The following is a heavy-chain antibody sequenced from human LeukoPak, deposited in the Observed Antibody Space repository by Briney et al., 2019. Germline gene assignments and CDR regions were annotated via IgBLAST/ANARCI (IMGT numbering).Heavy chain of an antibody. V-gene: IGHV3-7*04. CDR3: ARGGSSHFAS. CDR2: IKYDGSEK. D-gene: IGHD3-16*01. Sequence: GGSLRLSCAASGFTFSSYGIHWVRQAPGKGLEWVATIKYDGSEKYYVDSVKGRFTISRDNAKNSLYLQTSSLRVEDMAVYYCARGGSSHFASWGQGTLVTVSS. CDR1: GFTFSSYG. J-gene: IGHJ4*02.